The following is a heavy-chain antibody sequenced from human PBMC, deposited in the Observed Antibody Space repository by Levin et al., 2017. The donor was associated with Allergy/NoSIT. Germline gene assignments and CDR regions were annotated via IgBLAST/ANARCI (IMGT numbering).Heavy chain of an antibody. V-gene: IGHV1-24*01. Sequence: GESLKISCKVSGYTRTELSMHWVRQAPGKGLEWMGGFDPEDGETIYAQKFQGRVTMTEDTSTDTAYMELSSLRSEDTAVYYCAINGGDAFDIWGQGTMVTVSS. CDR2: FDPEDGET. J-gene: IGHJ3*02. CDR1: GYTRTELS. CDR3: AINGGDAFDI. D-gene: IGHD7-27*01.